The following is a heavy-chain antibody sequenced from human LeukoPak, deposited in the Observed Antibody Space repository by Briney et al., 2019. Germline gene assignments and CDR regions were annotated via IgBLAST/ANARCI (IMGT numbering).Heavy chain of an antibody. CDR3: ARESGIAGTDWFDP. D-gene: IGHD6-13*01. CDR1: GGTFSSYA. Sequence: SVKVSCKASGGTFSSYAISWVRQAPGQGLEWMGRIIPILGIANYAQKFQGRVTITADKSTSTAYMELSSLRSEDTAVYYCARESGIAGTDWFDPWGQGTLVTVSS. CDR2: IIPILGIA. J-gene: IGHJ5*02. V-gene: IGHV1-69*04.